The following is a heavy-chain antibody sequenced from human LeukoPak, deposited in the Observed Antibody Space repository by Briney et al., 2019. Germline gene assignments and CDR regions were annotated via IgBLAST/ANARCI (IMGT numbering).Heavy chain of an antibody. V-gene: IGHV4-38-2*01. CDR1: GYSISSGYY. CDR2: IYYSGST. D-gene: IGHD3-22*01. Sequence: SETLSLTCAVSGYSISSGYYWGWIRQPPGKGLEWIGSIYYSGSTYYNPSLKSRVTISVDTSKNQFSLKLSSVTAADTAVYYCARHARITMIVVVFDYWGQGTLVTVSS. J-gene: IGHJ4*02. CDR3: ARHARITMIVVVFDY.